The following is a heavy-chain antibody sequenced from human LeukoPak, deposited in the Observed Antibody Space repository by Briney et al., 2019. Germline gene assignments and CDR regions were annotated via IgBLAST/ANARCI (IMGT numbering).Heavy chain of an antibody. CDR2: IHYSGST. D-gene: IGHD4-17*01. J-gene: IGHJ5*02. CDR3: TRTNYGDYNWFDP. V-gene: IGHV4-61*01. Sequence: SSETLSLTCTVSGGAVSSGSYYWSWIRQPPGQGLERIGYIHYSGSTKYNPSLKSRVTMSVDTSKNQFSLKVTSVTAADTAIYYCTRTNYGDYNWFDPWGQGTLVTVSS. CDR1: GGAVSSGSYY.